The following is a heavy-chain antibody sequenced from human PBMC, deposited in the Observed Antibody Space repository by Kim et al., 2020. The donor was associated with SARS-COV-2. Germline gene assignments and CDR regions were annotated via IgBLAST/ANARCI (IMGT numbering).Heavy chain of an antibody. CDR1: GFTFDDYA. CDR2: ISGDGGST. CDR3: AKDIGNILTGYYIGY. J-gene: IGHJ4*02. D-gene: IGHD3-9*01. V-gene: IGHV3-43*02. Sequence: GGSLRLSCAASGFTFDDYAMHWVRQAPGKGLEWVSLISGDGGSTYYADSVKGRFTISRDNSKNSLYLQMNSLRTEDTALYYCAKDIGNILTGYYIGYWGQGTLVTVSS.